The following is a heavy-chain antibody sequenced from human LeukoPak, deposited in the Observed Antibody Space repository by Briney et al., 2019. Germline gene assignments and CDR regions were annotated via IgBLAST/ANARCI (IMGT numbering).Heavy chain of an antibody. CDR3: ARELYYYDSSGFGY. Sequence: ASVTVSCTASGSTFTSYAMHWVRQAPGQRLEWMGWINAGNGNTKYSQKFQGRVTITRDTSASTAYMELSSLRSEDTAVYYCARELYYYDSSGFGYWGQGTLVTVSS. CDR1: GSTFTSYA. D-gene: IGHD3-22*01. J-gene: IGHJ4*02. V-gene: IGHV1-3*01. CDR2: INAGNGNT.